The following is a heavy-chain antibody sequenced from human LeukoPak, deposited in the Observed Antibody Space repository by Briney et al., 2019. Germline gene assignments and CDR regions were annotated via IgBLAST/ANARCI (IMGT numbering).Heavy chain of an antibody. D-gene: IGHD3-10*01. CDR1: GYTFTGYY. Sequence: ASVKVSCKASGYTFTGYYMHWVRQAPGQGLEWMGWINPNSGGTNYAQKLQGRVTMTTDTSTSTAYMELRSLRSDDTAVYYCARDLGRATVRGVVDYWGQGTLVTVSS. J-gene: IGHJ4*02. CDR2: INPNSGGT. V-gene: IGHV1-2*02. CDR3: ARDLGRATVRGVVDY.